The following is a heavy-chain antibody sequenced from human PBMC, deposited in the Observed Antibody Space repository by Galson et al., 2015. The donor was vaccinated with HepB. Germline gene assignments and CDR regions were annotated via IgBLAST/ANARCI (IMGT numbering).Heavy chain of an antibody. J-gene: IGHJ6*02. CDR3: AKDMGTMVRGVIITYYYYYGMDV. V-gene: IGHV3-43*01. Sequence: SLRLSCAASGFTFDDYTMHWVRQAPGKGLEWVSLISWDGGSTYYADSVKGRFTISRDNSKNSLYLQMNSLRTEDTALYYCAKDMGTMVRGVIITYYYYYGMDVWGQGTTVTVSS. CDR2: ISWDGGST. D-gene: IGHD3-10*01. CDR1: GFTFDDYT.